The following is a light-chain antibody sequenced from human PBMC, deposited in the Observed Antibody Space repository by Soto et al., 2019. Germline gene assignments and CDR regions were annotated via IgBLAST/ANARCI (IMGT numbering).Light chain of an antibody. CDR1: QSVSSN. CDR3: QQYNKWPPT. V-gene: IGKV3-15*01. CDR2: GAS. J-gene: IGKJ1*01. Sequence: EIVMTQSPATLSVSPGERATLSCRASQSVSSNLAWFQQKPGQAPRLLIYGASTRDTGIPARFSGSGSGTEFTLTISSLQSEDFAVYHCQQYNKWPPTFGQGTKWIS.